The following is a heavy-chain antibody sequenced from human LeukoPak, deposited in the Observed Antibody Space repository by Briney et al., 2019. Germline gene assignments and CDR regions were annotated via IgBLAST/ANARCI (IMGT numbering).Heavy chain of an antibody. CDR1: GFTFSSYS. V-gene: IGHV3-21*01. J-gene: IGHJ6*04. CDR3: ARGWLGGTGMDV. D-gene: IGHD4-23*01. CDR2: ISSSSSYI. Sequence: GGSLRLSRAASGFTFSSYSMNWVRQAPGRGLEWVSSISSSSSYIYYADSVKGRFTISRDNAKNTLYLQMNSLRAEDTAVYYCARGWLGGTGMDVWGKGTTVTVSS.